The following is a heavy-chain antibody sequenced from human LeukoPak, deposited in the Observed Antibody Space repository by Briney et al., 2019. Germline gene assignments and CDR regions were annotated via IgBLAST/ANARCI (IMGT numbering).Heavy chain of an antibody. CDR1: GGSISSSSYY. CDR3: ARADDFYGMDV. CDR2: IYYSGST. Sequence: SETLSLTCTVSGGSISSSSYYWGWIRQPPGKGLEWIGSIYYSGSTYYNPSLKSRVTISVDTSKNQFSLKLSSVTAADTAVYYCARADDFYGMDVWGQGTTVTVSS. J-gene: IGHJ6*02. V-gene: IGHV4-39*07.